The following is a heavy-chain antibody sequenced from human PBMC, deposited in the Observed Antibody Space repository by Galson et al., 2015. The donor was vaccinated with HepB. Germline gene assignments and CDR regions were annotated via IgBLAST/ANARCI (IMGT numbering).Heavy chain of an antibody. Sequence: SLRLSCAASGFTFSSYSMNWVRQAPGKGLEWVSYITSSSSTRYYADSVKGRFTISRDNAKNSLYLQMNSLRVEDTAVYYCARLPRSNPGGVWGKGTTVTVSS. CDR1: GFTFSSYS. J-gene: IGHJ6*04. CDR2: ITSSSSTR. V-gene: IGHV3-48*01. D-gene: IGHD1-14*01. CDR3: ARLPRSNPGGV.